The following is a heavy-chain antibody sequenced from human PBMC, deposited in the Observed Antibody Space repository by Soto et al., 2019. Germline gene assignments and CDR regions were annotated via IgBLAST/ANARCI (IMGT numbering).Heavy chain of an antibody. J-gene: IGHJ5*02. Sequence: QVQLVQSGAEVKKPGASVKVSCKASSYTFTSYGISWVRQAPGQGLEWMGWISAYNGNTNYAQKLQGRVTMTTDTSTSTASMEMRSLRSDDTAVYYCARGLYYDIWSGWGNWFDPWGQGTLVTVSS. CDR3: ARGLYYDIWSGWGNWFDP. CDR1: SYTFTSYG. V-gene: IGHV1-18*04. D-gene: IGHD3-3*01. CDR2: ISAYNGNT.